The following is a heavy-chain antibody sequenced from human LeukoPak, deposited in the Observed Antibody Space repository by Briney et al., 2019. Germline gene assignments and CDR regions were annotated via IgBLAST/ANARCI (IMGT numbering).Heavy chain of an antibody. CDR2: INHSGST. CDR1: GGSFSGYY. D-gene: IGHD6-13*01. CDR3: ALPGYSSSWYDY. V-gene: IGHV4-34*01. Sequence: SETLSLTCAVYGGSFSGYYWSWIRQPPGKGLEWIGEINHSGSTNYNPSLKSRVTISVDTSKNQFSLKLCSVTAADTAVYYCALPGYSSSWYDYWGQGTLVTVSS. J-gene: IGHJ4*02.